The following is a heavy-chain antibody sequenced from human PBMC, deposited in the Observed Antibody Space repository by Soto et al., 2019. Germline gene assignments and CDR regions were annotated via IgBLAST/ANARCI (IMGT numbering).Heavy chain of an antibody. Sequence: ASVKVSCKASGGTFSSFAISWVRQAPGEGLEWMGGIIPIFGTPNYAQKFQGRVTITADESTTTVYMELSSLRSEDTAIYYCARGREGYCSGVSCYSLYYYYYYGMDVWGQGTTVTVSS. D-gene: IGHD2-15*01. CDR1: GGTFSSFA. CDR2: IIPIFGTP. V-gene: IGHV1-69*13. J-gene: IGHJ6*02. CDR3: ARGREGYCSGVSCYSLYYYYYYGMDV.